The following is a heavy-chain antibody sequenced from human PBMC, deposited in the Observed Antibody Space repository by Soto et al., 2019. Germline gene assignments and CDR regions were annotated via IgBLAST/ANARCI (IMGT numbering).Heavy chain of an antibody. V-gene: IGHV4-39*01. Sequence: PSETLSLTCTVSGGSISSSSYYWGWIRQPPGKGLEWIGSIYYSGSTYYNPSLKSRVTISVDTSKNQFSLKLSSVTAADTAVYYCARHKGHLTAKGLADYWGQGTLVTVSS. J-gene: IGHJ4*02. CDR2: IYYSGST. D-gene: IGHD5-18*01. CDR3: ARHKGHLTAKGLADY. CDR1: GGSISSSSYY.